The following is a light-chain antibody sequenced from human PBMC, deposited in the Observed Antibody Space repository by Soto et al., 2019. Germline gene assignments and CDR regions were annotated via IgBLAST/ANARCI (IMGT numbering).Light chain of an antibody. J-gene: IGKJ3*01. V-gene: IGKV3-20*01. CDR2: GAS. Sequence: EIVLTQSPGTLSLSPGERATLSCRASQSVSSSYLAWYQQKPGQAPRLLIYGASSRATGIPERFSGSGSGTDFTLTISRLEPEHFAVYYCQQYGSSFTFGPGTKVDIK. CDR1: QSVSSSY. CDR3: QQYGSSFT.